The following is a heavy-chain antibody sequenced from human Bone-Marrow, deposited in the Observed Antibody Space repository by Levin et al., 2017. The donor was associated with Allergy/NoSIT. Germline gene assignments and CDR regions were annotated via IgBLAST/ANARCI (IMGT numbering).Heavy chain of an antibody. CDR2: IYYNGNT. Sequence: SETLSLTCTVSGASMNRYYWSWIRQPPGKGLEWIGYIYYNGNTNYNPSLKSRVTISVDTSKNQFSLNLNSVTAADTALYHCARDKSGTYFSFEDWGQGTLVTVSS. CDR3: ARDKSGTYFSFED. CDR1: GASMNRYY. V-gene: IGHV4-59*01. D-gene: IGHD1-26*01. J-gene: IGHJ4*02.